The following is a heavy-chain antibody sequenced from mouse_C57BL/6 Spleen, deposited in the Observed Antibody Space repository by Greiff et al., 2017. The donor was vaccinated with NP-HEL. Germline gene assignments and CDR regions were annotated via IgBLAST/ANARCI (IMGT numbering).Heavy chain of an antibody. CDR3: ARPLDRSGYSPGFAY. CDR2: INPNNGGT. V-gene: IGHV1-18*01. J-gene: IGHJ3*01. Sequence: EVQLQQSGPELVKPGASVKIPCKASGYTFTDYNMDWVKQSHGKSLEWIGDINPNNGGTIYNQKFKGKATLTVDKSSSTAYMELRSLTSEDTAVYYCARPLDRSGYSPGFAYWGQGTLVTVSA. CDR1: GYTFTDYN. D-gene: IGHD3-2*02.